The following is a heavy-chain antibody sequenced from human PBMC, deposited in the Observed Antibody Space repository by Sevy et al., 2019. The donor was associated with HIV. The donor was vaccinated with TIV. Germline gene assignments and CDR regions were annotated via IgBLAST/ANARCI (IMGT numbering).Heavy chain of an antibody. V-gene: IGHV3-23*01. CDR3: ARVPAAYYGMDV. D-gene: IGHD2-2*01. CDR2: ISGSGGST. CDR1: GFTFSSYA. J-gene: IGHJ6*02. Sequence: GGSLRLSCAASGFTFSSYAMSWVRQAPGKGLEWVSAISGSGGSTYYADSVKGRFTISRDNSKNTLYPQMNSLRAEDTAVYYCARVPAAYYGMDVWGQGTTVTVSS.